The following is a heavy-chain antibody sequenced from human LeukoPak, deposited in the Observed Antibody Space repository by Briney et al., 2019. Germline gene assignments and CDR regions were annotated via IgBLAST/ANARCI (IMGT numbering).Heavy chain of an antibody. J-gene: IGHJ4*02. V-gene: IGHV4-59*01. Sequence: SETLSLTCTVSGVSISSYYWSWIRQPPGKGLEWIGYIYYSGSTNYNPSLKSRVTISVDTSKNQFSLKLSSVTAADTAVYYCARGPKTGTVDYWGQGTLVTVSS. CDR3: ARGPKTGTVDY. D-gene: IGHD1-1*01. CDR2: IYYSGST. CDR1: GVSISSYY.